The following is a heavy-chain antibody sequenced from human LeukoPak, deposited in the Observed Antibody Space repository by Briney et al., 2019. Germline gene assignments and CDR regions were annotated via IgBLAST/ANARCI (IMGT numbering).Heavy chain of an antibody. J-gene: IGHJ4*02. Sequence: ASVKVSCKASGYTFSNYGISWVRQAPGQGLEWMGRISVYNGKTKYAENLQGRVIMTTDTSTSTAYMELRSLRSDDTAVYYCARTLYYDSSGYYPMDYWGQGTLVTVSS. D-gene: IGHD3-22*01. V-gene: IGHV1-18*01. CDR2: ISVYNGKT. CDR1: GYTFSNYG. CDR3: ARTLYYDSSGYYPMDY.